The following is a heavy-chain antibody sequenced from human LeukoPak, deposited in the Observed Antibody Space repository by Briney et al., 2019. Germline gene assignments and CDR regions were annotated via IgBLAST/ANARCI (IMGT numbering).Heavy chain of an antibody. Sequence: GVSLRLSCSASGFTFSSYWMSWVRQAPGHGLEWVANIKQDGSEKYYVYSVKGRFTIARDNAKNSLYLQMNSLRAEDTAVYYCARTHPYQLLLYEGQSAFDIWGQGTMVTVSS. D-gene: IGHD2-2*01. CDR3: ARTHPYQLLLYEGQSAFDI. V-gene: IGHV3-7*01. CDR1: GFTFSSYW. J-gene: IGHJ3*02. CDR2: IKQDGSEK.